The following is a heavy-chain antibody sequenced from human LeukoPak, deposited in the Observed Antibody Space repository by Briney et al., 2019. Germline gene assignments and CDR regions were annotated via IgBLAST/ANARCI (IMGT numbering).Heavy chain of an antibody. V-gene: IGHV4-38-2*02. CDR2: IYHSGST. J-gene: IGHJ4*02. CDR3: ARHDGYNYARIDY. D-gene: IGHD5-18*01. CDR1: GYSISSGYY. Sequence: SETLSLTCTVSGYSISSGYYWGWIRQPPGKGLEWIGSIYHSGSTYYNPSLKSRVAISVDTFKNQFSLKLTSVTAADTAVYFCARHDGYNYARIDYWGQGTLVTVSS.